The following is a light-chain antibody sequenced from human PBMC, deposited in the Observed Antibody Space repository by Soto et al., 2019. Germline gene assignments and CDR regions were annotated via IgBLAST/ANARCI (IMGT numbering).Light chain of an antibody. CDR1: QSISSTY. Sequence: EIVLTQSPGTLSLSPGERATVACRASQSISSTYLAWHQQRRGQAPGVLIYGASSRATGIPGRLGGSWCGTDFTLTISRMEPKDFALYYCQQNGASLTVGGGTNVDIK. CDR3: QQNGASLT. V-gene: IGKV3-20*01. J-gene: IGKJ4*01. CDR2: GAS.